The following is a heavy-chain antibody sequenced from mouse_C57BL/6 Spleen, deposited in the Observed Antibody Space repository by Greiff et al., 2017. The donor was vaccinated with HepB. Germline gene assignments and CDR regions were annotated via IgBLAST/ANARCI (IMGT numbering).Heavy chain of an antibody. D-gene: IGHD2-5*01. CDR2: ISSGGSYT. V-gene: IGHV5-6*01. CDR3: ARQEYSNYQYYFDY. Sequence: VQLQQSGGDLVKPGGSLKLSCAASGFTFSSYGMSWVRQTPDKRLEWVATISSGGSYTYYPDSVKGRFTISRDNAKNTLYLQMSSLKSEDTAMYDGARQEYSNYQYYFDYWGQGTTLTVSS. J-gene: IGHJ2*01. CDR1: GFTFSSYG.